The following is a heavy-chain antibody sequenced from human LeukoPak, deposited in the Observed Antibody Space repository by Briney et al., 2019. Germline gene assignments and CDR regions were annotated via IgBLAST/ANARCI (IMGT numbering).Heavy chain of an antibody. J-gene: IGHJ5*02. Sequence: VKVSCKASGGTFSSYAISWVRQAPGQGLEWMGGIIPIFGTANYAQKFQGRVTMTRDMSTSTDYMELSSLRSEDTAIYYCARDNSVGDNAWWFDPWGQGTLVTVSS. CDR3: ARDNSVGDNAWWFDP. V-gene: IGHV1-69*13. CDR2: IIPIFGTA. D-gene: IGHD1-26*01. CDR1: GGTFSSYA.